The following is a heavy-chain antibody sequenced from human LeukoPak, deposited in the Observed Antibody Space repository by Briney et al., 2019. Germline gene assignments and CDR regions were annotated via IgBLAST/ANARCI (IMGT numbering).Heavy chain of an antibody. CDR1: GFTFSRYS. D-gene: IGHD2-2*01. V-gene: IGHV3-21*01. Sequence: GGSLRLSCAASGFTFSRYSMNWVRQAPGKGLEWVSSISSSSSFIYYADSVKGRFTISRDNAKNSLYLQMNSLRAEDTAVYYCARDPPLGYCSSSSCPHLDYWGQGTLVTVSS. J-gene: IGHJ4*02. CDR2: ISSSSSFI. CDR3: ARDPPLGYCSSSSCPHLDY.